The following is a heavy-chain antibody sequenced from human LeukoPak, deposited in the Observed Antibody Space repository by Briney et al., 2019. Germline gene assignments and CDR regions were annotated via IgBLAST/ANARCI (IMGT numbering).Heavy chain of an antibody. CDR2: IYTSGSN. D-gene: IGHD3-10*01. V-gene: IGHV4-4*07. CDR1: VGSISRWY. J-gene: IGHJ5*02. CDR3: ARDSWSSYHWFDP. Sequence: SETLSLTCTVSVGSISRWYWSCIRQPAGRGLEWNRRIYTSGSNNYNPSLKSRVNISADTSKNQSSLKLSSLTAADTAVYYCARDSWSSYHWFDPWGQGTLVTVSS.